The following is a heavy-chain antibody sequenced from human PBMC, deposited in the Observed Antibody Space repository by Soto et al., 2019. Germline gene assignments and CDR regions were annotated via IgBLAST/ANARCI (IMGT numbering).Heavy chain of an antibody. CDR3: ARETGLRSSGWSYYFDF. D-gene: IGHD6-19*01. V-gene: IGHV3-48*02. CDR2: ISGSGGTI. Sequence: EVQLVESGGGLVQPGGSLRLSCAASGFTLSSCSMHWVRQAPGKGLEWVSYISGSGGTIYYADSVKGRFTISRDNAKISPSVQMNSLRDEDTAVYFFARETGLRSSGWSYYFDFWGQGTRVTVSS. CDR1: GFTLSSCS. J-gene: IGHJ4*02.